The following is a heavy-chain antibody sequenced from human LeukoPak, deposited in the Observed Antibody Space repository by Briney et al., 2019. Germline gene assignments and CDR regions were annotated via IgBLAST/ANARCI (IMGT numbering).Heavy chain of an antibody. CDR2: IYTSGTT. CDR3: ARDDFWSGYYDY. CDR1: GGSISSYY. D-gene: IGHD3-3*01. J-gene: IGHJ4*02. V-gene: IGHV4-4*07. Sequence: SETLSLTCTVSGGSISSYYWSWIRQPAGKGLEWIGRIYTSGTTNYNPSLKSRVTMSVDTSKNQFSLKLSAVTAADTAVYYCARDDFWSGYYDYWGQGTLVTVSS.